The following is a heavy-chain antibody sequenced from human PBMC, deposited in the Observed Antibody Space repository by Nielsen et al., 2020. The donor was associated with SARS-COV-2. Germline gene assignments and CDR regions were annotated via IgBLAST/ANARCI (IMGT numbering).Heavy chain of an antibody. CDR2: IRSKAYGGTT. CDR3: THMVRGFRGGDY. D-gene: IGHD3-10*01. Sequence: GESLKISCTASGFTFGDYAMSWFRQALGKGLEWVGFIRSKAYGGTTEYAASVKGRFTISRDDSKSIAYLQMNSLKTEDTAVYYCTHMVRGFRGGDYWGQGTLVTVSS. CDR1: GFTFGDYA. J-gene: IGHJ4*02. V-gene: IGHV3-49*03.